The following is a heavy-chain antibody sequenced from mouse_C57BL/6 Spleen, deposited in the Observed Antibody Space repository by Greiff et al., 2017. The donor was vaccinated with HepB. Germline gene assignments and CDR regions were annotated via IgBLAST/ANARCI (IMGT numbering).Heavy chain of an antibody. J-gene: IGHJ3*01. CDR2: IDPSDSYT. Sequence: VQLQQSGAELVMPGASVKLSCKASGYTFTSYWMHWVKQRPGQGLEWIGEIDPSDSYTNYNQKFKGKSTLTVDKSSSTAYMQLSSLTSEDSAVYYCARGLGQGAWFAYWGQGTLVTVSA. CDR1: GYTFTSYW. D-gene: IGHD4-1*01. CDR3: ARGLGQGAWFAY. V-gene: IGHV1-69*01.